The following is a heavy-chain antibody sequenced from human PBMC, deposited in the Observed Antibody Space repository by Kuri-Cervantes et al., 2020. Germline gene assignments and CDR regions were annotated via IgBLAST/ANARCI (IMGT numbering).Heavy chain of an antibody. CDR3: ARVGSYDFWSGNDYYYYYYMDV. Sequence: GESLKISCKASGGTFSSYDINWVRQATGQGLEWMGWMNPNSGNTGYAQKFQGRVTMTRNTSISTAYMELSSLRSEDTAVYYCARVGSYDFWSGNDYYYYYYMDVWGQGTTVTVSS. J-gene: IGHJ6*03. D-gene: IGHD3-3*01. CDR2: MNPNSGNT. CDR1: GGTFSSYD. V-gene: IGHV1-8*02.